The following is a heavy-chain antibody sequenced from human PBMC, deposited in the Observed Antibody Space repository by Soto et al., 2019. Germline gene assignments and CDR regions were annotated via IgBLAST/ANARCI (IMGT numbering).Heavy chain of an antibody. CDR3: ARHCSSGYYRDAFDI. Sequence: GGSLRLSCAASGFTFSDYYMSWIRQAPGKGLEWVSYISSSGSTIYYADSVKGRFTISRDNAKNSLYLQMNSLRAEDTAVYYCARHCSSGYYRDAFDIWGQGTMVTVSS. D-gene: IGHD3-22*01. V-gene: IGHV3-11*01. CDR2: ISSSGSTI. CDR1: GFTFSDYY. J-gene: IGHJ3*02.